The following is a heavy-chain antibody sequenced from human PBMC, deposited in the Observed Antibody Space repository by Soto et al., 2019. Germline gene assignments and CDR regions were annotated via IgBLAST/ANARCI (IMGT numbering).Heavy chain of an antibody. CDR2: IYTSGST. CDR3: AREDIVVVVAATRGYWFDP. V-gene: IGHV4-4*07. J-gene: IGHJ5*02. D-gene: IGHD2-15*01. Sequence: QVQLQESGPGLVKPSETLSLTCTVSGGSISSYYWSWTRQPAGKGLEWIGRIYTSGSTNYNPSLKSRVTMSVDTSKNQFSLKLSSVTAADTAVYYCAREDIVVVVAATRGYWFDPWGQGTLVTVSS. CDR1: GGSISSYY.